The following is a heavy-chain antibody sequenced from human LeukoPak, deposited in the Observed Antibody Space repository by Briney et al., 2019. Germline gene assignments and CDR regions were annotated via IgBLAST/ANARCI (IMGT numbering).Heavy chain of an antibody. CDR3: AKDNSALYYYYGMDV. CDR1: GFTFSSYA. Sequence: PGGSLRISCAASGFTFSSYAMSWVRQAPGKGLEWVSAISGSGGSTYYADSVKGRFTISRDNSKNTLYLQMNSLRAEDTAVYYCAKDNSALYYYYGMDVWGQGTTVTVSS. V-gene: IGHV3-23*01. J-gene: IGHJ6*02. CDR2: ISGSGGST. D-gene: IGHD4-11*01.